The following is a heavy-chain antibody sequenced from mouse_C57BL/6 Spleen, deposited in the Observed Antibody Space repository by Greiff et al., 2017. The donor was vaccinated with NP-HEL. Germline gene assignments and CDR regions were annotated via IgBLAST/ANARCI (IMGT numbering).Heavy chain of an antibody. CDR3: ARSGGYDFAY. Sequence: EVMLVESGGGLVKPGGSLKLSCAASGFTFSDYGMHWVRQAPEKGLEWVAYISSGSSTIYYADTVKGRFTISRDNAKNTLFLQMTSLRSEDTAMYYCARSGGYDFAYWGQGTLVTVSA. J-gene: IGHJ3*01. D-gene: IGHD2-2*01. CDR2: ISSGSSTI. V-gene: IGHV5-17*01. CDR1: GFTFSDYG.